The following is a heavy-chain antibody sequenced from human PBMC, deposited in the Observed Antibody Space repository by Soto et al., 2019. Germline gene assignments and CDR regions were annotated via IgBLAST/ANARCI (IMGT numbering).Heavy chain of an antibody. V-gene: IGHV4-61*01. Sequence: SETLSLACSVSVGAVRNKNYYWSWILQPPGKTLEWIGYVYYSGTTNYNPSLKSRVTISIDMSKNQFSLRLSSVTAADTALYYCARTTAVPNTLRSRYFFDFWGQGTLVTVSS. CDR2: VYYSGTT. J-gene: IGHJ4*02. D-gene: IGHD3-9*01. CDR1: VGAVRNKNYY. CDR3: ARTTAVPNTLRSRYFFDF.